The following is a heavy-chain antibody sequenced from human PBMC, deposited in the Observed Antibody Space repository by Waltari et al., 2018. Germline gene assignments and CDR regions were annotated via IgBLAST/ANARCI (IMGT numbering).Heavy chain of an antibody. CDR2: IYSGGST. J-gene: IGHJ3*02. Sequence: EVQLVESGGGLIQPGGSLRLSCAASGFTVSSNYMSWVRQAPGKGLEWVSVIYSGGSTYYADSVKGRFTISRDNSKNTLYLQMNSLRAEDTAVYYCASGLRGPQGAFDIWGQGTMVTVSS. V-gene: IGHV3-53*01. CDR1: GFTVSSNY. D-gene: IGHD6-25*01. CDR3: ASGLRGPQGAFDI.